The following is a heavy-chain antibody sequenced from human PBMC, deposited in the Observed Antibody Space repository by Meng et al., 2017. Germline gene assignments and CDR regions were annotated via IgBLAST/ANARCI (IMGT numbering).Heavy chain of an antibody. CDR3: ARGLTYYYDSSGYYFDY. D-gene: IGHD3-22*01. Sequence: QGQPQGLGPGLVGPSETLSPTCPVSGGSVSSGSYSWSWIRQPPGKGLEWIGYIYYSGSTNYNPSLKSRVTISVDTSKNQFSLKLSSVTAADTAVYYCARGLTYYYDSSGYYFDYWGQGTLVTVSS. CDR1: GGSVSSGSYS. J-gene: IGHJ4*02. V-gene: IGHV4-61*01. CDR2: IYYSGST.